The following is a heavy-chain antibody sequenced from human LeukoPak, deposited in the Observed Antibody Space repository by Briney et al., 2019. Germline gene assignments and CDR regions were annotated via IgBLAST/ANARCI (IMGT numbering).Heavy chain of an antibody. Sequence: GGSLSISCAASGFTFTTYWMGWVRQAPGKGPEWVANIKQVGSSKYFVDSVKGRFIISRDNAKNSLYLQMNSLRDEDTAVYYCANLGPPGRDHYLESWGQGTLVTVSS. CDR1: GFTFTTYW. CDR2: IKQVGSSK. D-gene: IGHD5-24*01. CDR3: ANLGPPGRDHYLES. V-gene: IGHV3-7*01. J-gene: IGHJ4*02.